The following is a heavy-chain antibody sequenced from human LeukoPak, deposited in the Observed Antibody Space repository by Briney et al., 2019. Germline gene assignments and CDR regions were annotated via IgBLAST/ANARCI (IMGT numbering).Heavy chain of an antibody. CDR3: ARDQGSLTRSWYTGY. D-gene: IGHD6-13*01. CDR2: INPYSGDT. J-gene: IGHJ4*02. V-gene: IGHV1-2*06. Sequence: ASVKVSCKASGYNFTGYHIHWVRQAPGQGLEWMGRINPYSGDTNFAQKFQGRVTMTRDTSITTAYMDLSSLTPDGTAVYFCARDQGSLTRSWYTGYWGQGTQVTVSS. CDR1: GYNFTGYH.